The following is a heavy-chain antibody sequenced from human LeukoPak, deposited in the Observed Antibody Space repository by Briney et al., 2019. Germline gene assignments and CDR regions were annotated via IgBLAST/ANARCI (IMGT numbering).Heavy chain of an antibody. V-gene: IGHV5-51*01. CDR2: IDPGDSDT. Sequence: GESLQISCKGSGYFFTSYWIGGVRQLPGKGREWMGIIDPGDSDTRYSPSFQGQVTISADKSISTAYLQWSSLKASDTAMYYCARPGRAHYFDYWGQGTLVTVSS. CDR3: ARPGRAHYFDY. CDR1: GYFFTSYW. J-gene: IGHJ4*02.